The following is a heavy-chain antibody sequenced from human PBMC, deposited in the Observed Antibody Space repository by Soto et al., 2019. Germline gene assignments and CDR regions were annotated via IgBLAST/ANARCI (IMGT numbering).Heavy chain of an antibody. V-gene: IGHV1-69*01. CDR3: ASSGDYGSGSYSYYFDY. CDR1: GGTFSSYA. D-gene: IGHD3-10*01. J-gene: IGHJ4*02. CDR2: IIPIFGTA. Sequence: QVQLVQSGAEVKKPGSSVKVSCKASGGTFSSYAISGVRQAPGQGLAWMGGIIPIFGTANYAQKFQGRVTITAAESTSTAYMEMSSLRSEDTAVYYCASSGDYGSGSYSYYFDYWGQGTLVTVSS.